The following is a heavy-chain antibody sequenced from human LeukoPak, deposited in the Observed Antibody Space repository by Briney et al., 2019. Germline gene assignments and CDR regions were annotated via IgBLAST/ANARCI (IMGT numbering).Heavy chain of an antibody. CDR1: GSTLTELS. CDR3: ATTRGIAVTAYFNY. J-gene: IGHJ4*02. D-gene: IGHD6-19*01. Sequence: GASVKVSCKFSGSTLTELSMHWGRQAPGKGLGLVGGFDPEDGATTYAQKFQGTVTMSEDTSTDSAYMERRSLRSEDTAVYDRATTRGIAVTAYFNYSGQGSLLT. CDR2: FDPEDGAT. V-gene: IGHV1-24*01.